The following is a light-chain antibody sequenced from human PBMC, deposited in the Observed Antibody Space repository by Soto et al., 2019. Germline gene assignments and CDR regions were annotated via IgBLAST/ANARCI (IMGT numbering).Light chain of an antibody. CDR3: QQYYGAPLT. Sequence: DIVMTQSPDSLAVSLGERAAINCKSRQSLLSSADNKNYLAWYQQKPGQPPKLLISWASTRQFGVPDRFIGSGSGTDVTLTISSLQPEDVALYYCQQYYGAPLTFGGGTKVEIK. V-gene: IGKV4-1*01. CDR2: WAS. CDR1: QSLLSSADNKNY. J-gene: IGKJ4*01.